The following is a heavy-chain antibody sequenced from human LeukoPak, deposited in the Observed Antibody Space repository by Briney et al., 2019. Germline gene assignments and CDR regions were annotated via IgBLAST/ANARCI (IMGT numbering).Heavy chain of an antibody. J-gene: IGHJ4*02. CDR3: AKGSGGSCYSGVDY. CDR1: GFTFSSYS. Sequence: GGSLRLSCAASGFTFSSYSMNWVRQAPGKGLEWVSSISSSSSYIYYADSVKGRFTISRDNSKNTLYLQMNSLRAEDTAVYYCAKGSGGSCYSGVDYWGQGTLVTVSS. D-gene: IGHD2-15*01. CDR2: ISSSSSYI. V-gene: IGHV3-21*04.